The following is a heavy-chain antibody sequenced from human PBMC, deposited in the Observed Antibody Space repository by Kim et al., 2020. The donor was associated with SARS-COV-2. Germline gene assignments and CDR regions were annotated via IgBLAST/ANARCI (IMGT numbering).Heavy chain of an antibody. CDR3: AREWVVVITNSPYFDY. CDR1: GYSISSGYY. CDR2: IYHSGST. Sequence: SETLSLTCTVSGYSISSGYYWGWIRQPPGKGLEWIGSIYHSGSTYYNPSLKSRVTISVDTSKNQFSLKLSSVTAADTAVYYCAREWVVVITNSPYFDYWGQGTLVTVSS. V-gene: IGHV4-38-2*02. J-gene: IGHJ4*02. D-gene: IGHD3-22*01.